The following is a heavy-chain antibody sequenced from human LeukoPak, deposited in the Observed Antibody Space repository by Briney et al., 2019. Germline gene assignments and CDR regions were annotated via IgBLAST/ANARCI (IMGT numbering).Heavy chain of an antibody. CDR3: ATGGTLISDAFDI. V-gene: IGHV3-21*01. CDR1: GFTFSRYS. D-gene: IGHD3-16*01. CDR2: ISSRTSYI. Sequence: GGSLRLSCSASGFTFSRYSMNWVRQAPGKGLEWVSSISSRTSYIYYADSVKGRFTISRDNANNSLYLQMNSLRADDTAVYYCATGGTLISDAFDIWGQGTMVTVSS. J-gene: IGHJ3*02.